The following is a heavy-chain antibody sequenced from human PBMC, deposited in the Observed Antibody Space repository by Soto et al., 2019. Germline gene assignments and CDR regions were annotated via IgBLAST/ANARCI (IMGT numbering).Heavy chain of an antibody. J-gene: IGHJ4*02. CDR3: ARDLDY. CDR1: GFTLSDHY. Sequence: GGSLRLSCAVSGFTLSDHYIDWVRQAPGKGLEWVGRSRDKAQGYSTAYAASVKGRFTTSRDNAKNSLYLQINSLRDEDTAVYYCARDLDYWGQGTLVTVSS. V-gene: IGHV3-72*01. CDR2: SRDKAQGYST.